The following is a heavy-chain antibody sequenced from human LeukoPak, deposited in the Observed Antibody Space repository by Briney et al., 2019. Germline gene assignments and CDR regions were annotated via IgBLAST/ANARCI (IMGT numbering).Heavy chain of an antibody. V-gene: IGHV3-21*01. J-gene: IGHJ4*02. CDR2: ISSSSSYI. D-gene: IGHD3-10*01. Sequence: GGSLRLSCAASGFTFSSYSMNWVRQAPGKGLEWVSSISSSSSYIYYADSVKGRFTISRDNAKNSLYLQMNSLRAEDTAVYYCARDVTMVRGGKDHWGQGTLVTVSS. CDR1: GFTFSSYS. CDR3: ARDVTMVRGGKDH.